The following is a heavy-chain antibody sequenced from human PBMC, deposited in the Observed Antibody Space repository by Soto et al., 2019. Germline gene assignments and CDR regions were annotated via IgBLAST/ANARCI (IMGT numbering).Heavy chain of an antibody. V-gene: IGHV3-23*01. D-gene: IGHD3-10*01. Sequence: EVQLLESGGGLVKPGGSLRPSCAASGFTFSSYAMSWVRQAPGKGLEWVSAISGSGGNTYYADSVKGRFTISRDNSKNTLYLQMNTLRAEDTAVYYCAKGREGFGNDAFDIWGQGTMVTVSS. CDR2: ISGSGGNT. CDR3: AKGREGFGNDAFDI. J-gene: IGHJ3*02. CDR1: GFTFSSYA.